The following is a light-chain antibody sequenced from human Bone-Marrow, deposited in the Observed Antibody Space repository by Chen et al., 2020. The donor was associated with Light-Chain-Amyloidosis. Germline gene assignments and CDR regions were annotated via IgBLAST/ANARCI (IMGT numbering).Light chain of an antibody. CDR3: QHYGTSPLT. V-gene: IGKV3-20*01. CDR2: GSS. CDR1: QTISSNY. Sequence: EIVLTQSPGTLSLSPGEGANLSCRASQTISSNYLTWYQQKFGQAPRLLIYGSSSRATGIPDRFTGSEYGTDFTLNINRLEPEDFAMYYCQHYGTSPLTFGGGTKVEIK. J-gene: IGKJ4*01.